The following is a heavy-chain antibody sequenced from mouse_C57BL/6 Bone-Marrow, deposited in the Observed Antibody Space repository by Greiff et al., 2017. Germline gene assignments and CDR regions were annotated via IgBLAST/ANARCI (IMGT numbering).Heavy chain of an antibody. CDR1: GYTFTSYW. J-gene: IGHJ2*01. CDR2: IDPSDSYT. V-gene: IGHV1-69*01. CDR3: AGGVYYFDY. Sequence: QVQLQQPGAELVMPGASVKLSCKASGYTFTSYWMHWVKQRPGQGLEWIGEIDPSDSYTNYNPKFKGKSTLTVDKSSRTAYMLLSSLTSEDSAVYYCAGGVYYFDYWGQGTTLTVSS.